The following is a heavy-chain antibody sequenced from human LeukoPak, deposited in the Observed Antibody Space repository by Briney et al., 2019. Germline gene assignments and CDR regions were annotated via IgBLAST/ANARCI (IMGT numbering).Heavy chain of an antibody. CDR1: GLTFSRYA. Sequence: PGGSLRLSCAASGLTFSRYAMSWARQAPGKGLEWVSSIGATDGLTNYADSVKGRFSISRDNSKNTLYLQMSSLRAEDTAVYYCSTGSGHAFDIWGRGTMVTVSS. CDR2: IGATDGLT. CDR3: STGSGHAFDI. J-gene: IGHJ3*02. V-gene: IGHV3-23*01. D-gene: IGHD3-10*01.